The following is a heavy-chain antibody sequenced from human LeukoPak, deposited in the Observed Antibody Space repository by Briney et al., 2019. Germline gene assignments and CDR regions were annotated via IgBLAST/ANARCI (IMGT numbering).Heavy chain of an antibody. CDR3: ARGHYDYVWGSYRYTFALFDY. D-gene: IGHD3-16*02. CDR2: TYYKSQWYY. J-gene: IGHJ4*02. CDR1: GDSVSTNSAA. Sequence: SQTLSLTCVISGDSVSTNSAAWTWIRQSPSRGLEWLGRTYYKSQWYYDYPESLKSRITINPDTSKNQFSLQLKSVTPEDTAVYYCARGHYDYVWGSYRYTFALFDYWGQGTLVTVSS. V-gene: IGHV6-1*01.